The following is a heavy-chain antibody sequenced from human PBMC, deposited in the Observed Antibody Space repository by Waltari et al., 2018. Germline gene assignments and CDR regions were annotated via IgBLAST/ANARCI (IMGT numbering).Heavy chain of an antibody. CDR1: GDTFSRYA. CDR2: GVPSFGTA. J-gene: IGHJ4*02. Sequence: QVQLVQSGAEVKKPGSSVKVSCKASGDTFSRYAISWVRQAPGQGLEGRGTGVPSFGTANYARKFQGRVTLTADTAYMELNSLTFEDTAIYFCARDTWGSNHYFEFWGQGTLVTVSS. CDR3: ARDTWGSNHYFEF. V-gene: IGHV1-69*15. D-gene: IGHD3-16*01.